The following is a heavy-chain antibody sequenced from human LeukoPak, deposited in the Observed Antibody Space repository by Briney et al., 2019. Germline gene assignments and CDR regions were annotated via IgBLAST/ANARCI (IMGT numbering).Heavy chain of an antibody. J-gene: IGHJ4*02. CDR2: ISYDGSNK. Sequence: PSGRSLRLSCAASGFTFSSYAMHWVRQAPGKGLEWVAVISYDGSNKYYADSVKGRFTISRDDSRNTLYLQMNSLRGEDTAVYYCARDIRMATPYWGQGTLVTVSS. D-gene: IGHD5-24*01. V-gene: IGHV3-30*04. CDR3: ARDIRMATPY. CDR1: GFTFSSYA.